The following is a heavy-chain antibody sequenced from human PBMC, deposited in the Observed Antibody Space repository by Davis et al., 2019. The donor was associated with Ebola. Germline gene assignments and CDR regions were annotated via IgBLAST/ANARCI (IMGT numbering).Heavy chain of an antibody. V-gene: IGHV3-73*01. CDR3: TSTVAGTDLDY. Sequence: GGSLRLSCAASGFTFSDSAMHWVRQASGKGLEWVGRIRSKSNNYATAYAASVKGRFTISRDESKNTAYLQMNSLKTEDTAVYYCTSTVAGTDLDYWGQGTLVTVSS. J-gene: IGHJ4*02. D-gene: IGHD6-19*01. CDR1: GFTFSDSA. CDR2: IRSKSNNYAT.